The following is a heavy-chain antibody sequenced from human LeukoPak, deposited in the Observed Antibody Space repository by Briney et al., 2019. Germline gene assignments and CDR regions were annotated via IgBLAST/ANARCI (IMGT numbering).Heavy chain of an antibody. V-gene: IGHV4-39*07. CDR1: GGSINSGSYY. J-gene: IGHJ4*02. CDR3: ARDQRGYSYGFGWNFFDY. Sequence: SETLSLTCTVSGGSINSGSYYWGWIRQPPGKGLEWIGSIYYSGSTYYNPSLKSRVTISVDTSKNQFSLKLSSVTAADTAVYYCARDQRGYSYGFGWNFFDYWGQGTLVTVSS. CDR2: IYYSGST. D-gene: IGHD5-18*01.